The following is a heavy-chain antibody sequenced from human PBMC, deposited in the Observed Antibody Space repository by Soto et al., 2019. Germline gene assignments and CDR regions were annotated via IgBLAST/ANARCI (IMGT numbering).Heavy chain of an antibody. CDR3: ARGMSDYDFWSGYYPHSFQH. CDR2: IYYTGST. CDR1: GDSITNSNW. D-gene: IGHD3-3*01. Sequence: SETLSLTCTVSGDSITNSNWWTWVRQLPGKGLEWIGYIYYTGSTYYNPSLKSRVTISVDTSKNQFSLKLSSVTAADTAVYYCARGMSDYDFWSGYYPHSFQHWGQGTLVTVSS. V-gene: IGHV4-31*03. J-gene: IGHJ1*01.